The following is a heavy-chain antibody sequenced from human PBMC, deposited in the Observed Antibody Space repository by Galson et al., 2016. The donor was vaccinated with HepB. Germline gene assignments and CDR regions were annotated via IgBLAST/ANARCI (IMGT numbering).Heavy chain of an antibody. Sequence: QSGAEVKKPGESLRISCKGSAYSFTSYWIGWVRQMPGKGLEWMAMIYPGDSDTRDSPSFQGQVTISADKSISTAYLQWSSLKASDTAMYYCARRGIAVAGRGGIDYWGQGTLVTVSS. J-gene: IGHJ4*02. V-gene: IGHV5-51*01. D-gene: IGHD6-19*01. CDR1: AYSFTSYW. CDR3: ARRGIAVAGRGGIDY. CDR2: IYPGDSDT.